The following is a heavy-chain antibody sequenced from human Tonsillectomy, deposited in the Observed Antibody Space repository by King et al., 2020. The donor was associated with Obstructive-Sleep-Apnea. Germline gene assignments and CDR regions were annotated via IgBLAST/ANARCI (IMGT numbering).Heavy chain of an antibody. V-gene: IGHV3-9*01. Sequence: LVQSGGGLVQPGRSLRLSCAASGFTFDDYAMHWVRHAPGKGLEWVSGISWNSGSIGYADSVKGRFTISRDNAKNSLYLQMNSLRAEDTALYYCAKSPVPSFWGSKSTGYFDLWGRGTLVTVSS. D-gene: IGHD3-16*01. CDR2: ISWNSGSI. J-gene: IGHJ2*01. CDR3: AKSPVPSFWGSKSTGYFDL. CDR1: GFTFDDYA.